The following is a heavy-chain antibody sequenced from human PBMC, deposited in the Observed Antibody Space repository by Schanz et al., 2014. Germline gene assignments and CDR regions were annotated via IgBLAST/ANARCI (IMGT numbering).Heavy chain of an antibody. D-gene: IGHD4-17*01. CDR3: ARNYGGHSEESDRYGMDV. V-gene: IGHV1-46*01. CDR1: GHPFTAYY. Sequence: QVQLVQSGAEVKKPGASVKVSCKASGHPFTAYYMHWVRQAPGQGLEWMGIINPSGGSTDYAQKFQGRVTMTRDTSTSTVYMELSSLRSEDTAVYYCARNYGGHSEESDRYGMDVWGQGTTVTVSS. CDR2: INPSGGST. J-gene: IGHJ6*02.